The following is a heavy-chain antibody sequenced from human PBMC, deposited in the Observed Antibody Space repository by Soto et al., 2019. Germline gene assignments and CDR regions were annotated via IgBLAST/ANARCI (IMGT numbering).Heavy chain of an antibody. V-gene: IGHV4-39*01. CDR3: AAHDSGGYYAEY. J-gene: IGHJ4*02. CDR2: IHYSGST. Sequence: QLQLQESGPGLVKPSETLSLTCTVSGDSVTISDYYWGWIRQPPGKGLEWIGSIHYSGSTYYNPSRKSRVPISGDTSKKQCSLKLTYVTAADAAVYYCAAHDSGGYYAEYWGQGTLVTVSA. D-gene: IGHD3-22*01. CDR1: GDSVTISDYY.